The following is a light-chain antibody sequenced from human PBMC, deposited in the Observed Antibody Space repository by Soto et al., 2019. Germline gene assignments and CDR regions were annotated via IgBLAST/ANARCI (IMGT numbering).Light chain of an antibody. CDR3: QQSYRTPLT. CDR1: QSISIY. CDR2: AAS. V-gene: IGKV1-39*01. Sequence: DIQMTQSPSSLSASVGDRVTITCRASQSISIYLNWYQQKPGKAPKVLLYAASSLQSGVPSRFGGSGSGTDFTLTISSLQPEDFATYYCQQSYRTPLTFGGGTKVEIK. J-gene: IGKJ4*01.